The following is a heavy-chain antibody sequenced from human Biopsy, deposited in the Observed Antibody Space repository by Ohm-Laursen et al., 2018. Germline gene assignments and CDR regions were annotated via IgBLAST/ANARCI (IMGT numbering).Heavy chain of an antibody. CDR1: GGSISSGGYY. CDR2: IYNVEST. J-gene: IGHJ5*02. V-gene: IGHV4-31*03. Sequence: SQTLSLTCSVSGGSISSGGYYWSWLRQFPGKGLELLGYIYNVESTYYNPSLKSRVLISGDASRNQYSLKFTSVTAADTAVYYCVRDRRDWYDPWGQGTLVTASS. CDR3: VRDRRDWYDP.